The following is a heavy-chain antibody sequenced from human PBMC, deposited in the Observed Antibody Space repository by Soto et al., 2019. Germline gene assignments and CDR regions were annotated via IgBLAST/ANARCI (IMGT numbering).Heavy chain of an antibody. CDR1: EYSFSSYW. D-gene: IGHD2-2*01. CDR2: IYPGDSDT. Sequence: PGESLKISCKSSEYSFSSYWIVGVRQMPGKGLEWMGSIYPGDSDTRYSPSFQGQVTISADKSISTAYLQWNSLKASDTAMYFCARHKGYCSSTSCYGMDVWGQGATVTVSS. CDR3: ARHKGYCSSTSCYGMDV. V-gene: IGHV5-51*01. J-gene: IGHJ6*02.